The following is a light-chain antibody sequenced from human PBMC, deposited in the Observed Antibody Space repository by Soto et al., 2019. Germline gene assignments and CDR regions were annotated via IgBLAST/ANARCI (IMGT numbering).Light chain of an antibody. CDR3: CSYTAGSSLL. Sequence: QSVLTQPASVSESPGQSISISCGGGRNDIGTYNLVYWYQQHPGKAPKLIIYEGNKRPSGVSNRFSGSRSGNTASLTISGLQAEDDADYYCCSYTAGSSLLFGGGTQLTVL. CDR1: RNDIGTYNL. CDR2: EGN. J-gene: IGLJ3*02. V-gene: IGLV2-23*01.